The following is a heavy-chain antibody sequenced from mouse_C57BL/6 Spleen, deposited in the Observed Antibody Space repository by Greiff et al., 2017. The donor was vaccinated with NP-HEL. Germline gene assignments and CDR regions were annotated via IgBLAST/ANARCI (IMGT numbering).Heavy chain of an antibody. D-gene: IGHD2-1*01. J-gene: IGHJ2*01. CDR1: GYTFTSYW. Sequence: VQLQQSGAELVKPGASVKLSCKASGYTFTSYWMHWVKQRPGQGLEWIGMIHPNSGSTNYNEKFKSKATLTVDKSSSTAYMQLSSLTSEDSAVYYCARTGYGNYERVVGYWGQGTTLTVSS. CDR2: IHPNSGST. CDR3: ARTGYGNYERVVGY. V-gene: IGHV1-64*01.